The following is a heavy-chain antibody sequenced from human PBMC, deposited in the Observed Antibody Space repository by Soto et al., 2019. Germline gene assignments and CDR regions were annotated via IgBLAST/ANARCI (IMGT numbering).Heavy chain of an antibody. CDR1: GSTFSSYS. CDR3: AREAYYYDGSGYYRHHFDY. D-gene: IGHD3-22*01. Sequence: GGSLRLSCAASGSTFSSYSMNWVRQASGKGLEWVSYISSSSYIYYADSVKGRFTISRDNAKNSLYLQMNSLRAEDTAVYYCAREAYYYDGSGYYRHHFDYWGQGTLVTVSS. J-gene: IGHJ4*02. CDR2: ISSSSYI. V-gene: IGHV3-21*01.